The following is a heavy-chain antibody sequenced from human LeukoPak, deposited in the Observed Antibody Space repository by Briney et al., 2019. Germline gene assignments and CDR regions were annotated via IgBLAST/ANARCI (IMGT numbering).Heavy chain of an antibody. CDR3: ARDGDRSGYYGMDV. D-gene: IGHD1-14*01. Sequence: GGSLRLSCAASGFTVSSNYMSWVRQAPGKGLEGVSVIYSGGSTYYADSVKGRFTISRDNSKNTLYLQMNSLRAEDTAVYYCARDGDRSGYYGMDVWGQGTTVTVSS. CDR2: IYSGGST. V-gene: IGHV3-53*01. J-gene: IGHJ6*02. CDR1: GFTVSSNY.